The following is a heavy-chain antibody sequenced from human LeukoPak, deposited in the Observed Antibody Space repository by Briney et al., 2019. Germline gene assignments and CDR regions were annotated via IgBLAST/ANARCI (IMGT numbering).Heavy chain of an antibody. CDR3: ASPRVVVGYYMDV. J-gene: IGHJ6*03. D-gene: IGHD2-15*01. V-gene: IGHV3-66*02. CDR1: GFTVSSNY. Sequence: GGSLRLSCAASGFTVSSNYMSWVRQAPGKGLEWVSVIYSGGRTYYADSVKGRFTISRDNSKNTLYLQMNSLRAEDTAVYYCASPRVVVGYYMDVWGKGTTVTVSS. CDR2: IYSGGRT.